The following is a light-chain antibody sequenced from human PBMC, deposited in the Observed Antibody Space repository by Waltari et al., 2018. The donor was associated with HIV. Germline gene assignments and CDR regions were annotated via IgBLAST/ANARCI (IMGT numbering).Light chain of an antibody. Sequence: EIVLTQPPATLSVSPGDRATLSCRASQSIRNNLAWYQQKPGQPPRLLIYGTSTRATGIPARFSGSGSGTEFTLTISSLQSEDFAFYYCQHFNDWPEAFGGGTKVEIK. CDR1: QSIRNN. CDR2: GTS. CDR3: QHFNDWPEA. V-gene: IGKV3-15*01. J-gene: IGKJ4*01.